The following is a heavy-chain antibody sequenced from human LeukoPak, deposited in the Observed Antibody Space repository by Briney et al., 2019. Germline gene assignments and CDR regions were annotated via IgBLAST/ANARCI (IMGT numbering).Heavy chain of an antibody. CDR3: AREDDSDGDYVGIDP. J-gene: IGHJ5*02. CDR2: ISSSSSYI. V-gene: IGHV3-11*06. CDR1: GFTFSDYF. Sequence: GGSLRLSCAASGFTFSDYFMSWIRQAPGKGLEWVSSISSSSSYIYYADSVKGRFTTSRDNAKNSLYLQMNSLRAEDTAVYYCAREDDSDGDYVGIDPWGQGTLVTVSS. D-gene: IGHD4-17*01.